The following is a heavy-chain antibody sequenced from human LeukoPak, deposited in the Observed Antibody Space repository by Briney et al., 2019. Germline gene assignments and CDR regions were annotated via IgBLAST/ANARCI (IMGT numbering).Heavy chain of an antibody. V-gene: IGHV3-23*01. J-gene: IGHJ6*02. CDR3: ATRYCSSTRCYSVPYYYYGMDV. Sequence: GGSLRLSCAASGFTFSSYAMSWVRQAPGKGLEWVSAISGSGGSTYYADSVKGRFTISRDNSKNTLYLQMNSLRAEDTAVYYCATRYCSSTRCYSVPYYYYGMDVWGQGTTVTVSS. CDR1: GFTFSSYA. CDR2: ISGSGGST. D-gene: IGHD2-2*02.